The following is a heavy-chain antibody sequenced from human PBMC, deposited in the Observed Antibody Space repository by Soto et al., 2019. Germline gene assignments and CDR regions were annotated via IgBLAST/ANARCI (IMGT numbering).Heavy chain of an antibody. V-gene: IGHV3-23*01. J-gene: IGHJ4*02. CDR1: GFTFSSYA. D-gene: IGHD6-13*01. CDR2: ISGTGGST. Sequence: GGSLRLSCAASGFTFSSYAMSWVRQAPGKGLEWVSSISGTGGSTYYADSVKGRFTISRDNSKSTLYLQMNSLRTEDTAVYFCARGCSGGTNCFYFDFWGQGILVTVSS. CDR3: ARGCSGGTNCFYFDF.